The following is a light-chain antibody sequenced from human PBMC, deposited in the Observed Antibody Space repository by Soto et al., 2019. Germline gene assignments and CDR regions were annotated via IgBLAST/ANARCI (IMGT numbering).Light chain of an antibody. CDR3: QSFDSTLTGLI. CDR1: NSNIGAGSG. CDR2: ANT. Sequence: QSVLTQPRSVTGAPGQRVTISCTGNNSNIGAGSGVNWYQQFPDKAPKLLIYANTHRPSGVPDRFSGSTSATSASLAITGLQAQDEADYYCQSFDSTLTGLIFGGGTKLTV. V-gene: IGLV1-40*01. J-gene: IGLJ2*01.